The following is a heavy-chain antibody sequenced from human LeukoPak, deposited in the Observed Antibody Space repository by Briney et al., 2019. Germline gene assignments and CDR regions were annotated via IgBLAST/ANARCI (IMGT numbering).Heavy chain of an antibody. CDR2: ISAYNGNT. V-gene: IGHV1-18*01. D-gene: IGHD6-19*01. Sequence: ASVKVSYKASGYTFTSYGISWVRQAPGLGLEWMGWISAYNGNTNYAQKLQGRVTMTTDTSTSTAYMELRSLRSDDTAVYYCARVEGRQWLVQGAQYFQHWGQGTLVTVSS. J-gene: IGHJ1*01. CDR1: GYTFTSYG. CDR3: ARVEGRQWLVQGAQYFQH.